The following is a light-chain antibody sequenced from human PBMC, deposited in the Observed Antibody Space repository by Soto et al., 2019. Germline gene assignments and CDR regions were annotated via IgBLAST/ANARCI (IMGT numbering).Light chain of an antibody. CDR3: QQYGGSSWT. CDR1: QSVSSSY. V-gene: IGKV3-20*01. Sequence: EIVLTQSPGTLSLSPGERATLSCRASQSVSSSYLAWYQQKPGQAPRLLIYGASNRATGIPDRFSGGGSGTDFTLTISRLEPEDFAVYYCQQYGGSSWTFGQGTKVDIK. J-gene: IGKJ1*01. CDR2: GAS.